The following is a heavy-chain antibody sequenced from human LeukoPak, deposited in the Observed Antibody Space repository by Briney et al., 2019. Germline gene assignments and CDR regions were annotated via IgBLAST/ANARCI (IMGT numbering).Heavy chain of an antibody. CDR1: GFTFSSYG. CDR3: ARGDIRGYYYGHFDY. V-gene: IGHV3-33*01. Sequence: GRSLRLSCAASGFTFSSYGMHWVRQAPGKGLEWVTVIWYDGSNKYYADSVKGLFTISRDNSKSTLYLQMNSLRAEDTAVYYCARGDIRGYYYGHFDYWGQGTLVTVSS. D-gene: IGHD3-22*01. J-gene: IGHJ4*02. CDR2: IWYDGSNK.